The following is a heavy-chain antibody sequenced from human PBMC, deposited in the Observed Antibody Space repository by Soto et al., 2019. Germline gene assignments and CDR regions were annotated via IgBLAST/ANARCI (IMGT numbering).Heavy chain of an antibody. D-gene: IGHD3-22*01. V-gene: IGHV4-30-2*01. CDR1: GGSISSGGYS. J-gene: IGHJ4*02. CDR2: IYHSGST. CDR3: ARGAPVVNDY. Sequence: SETLSLTCALSGGSISSGGYSWSWIRQPPGKGLEWIGYIYHSGSTYYNPSLKSRVTISVDRSKNQFSLKLSSVTAADTAVYYCARGAPVVNDYWGQGTLVTVSS.